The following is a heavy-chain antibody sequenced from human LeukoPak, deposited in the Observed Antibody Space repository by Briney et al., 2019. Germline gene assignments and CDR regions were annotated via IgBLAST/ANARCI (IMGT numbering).Heavy chain of an antibody. CDR1: GVPFSNYY. CDR3: TRAVAGHPD. D-gene: IGHD5-12*01. Sequence: SETLSLTCAVSGVPFSNYYWSWVRQSPRQGLEWIGEINHSGYTNYNPSLKSRVTMSIDTSKNQFSLRLTSVTAAATGVYYCTRAVAGHPDWGQGTLVTVSS. V-gene: IGHV4-34*01. J-gene: IGHJ4*02. CDR2: INHSGYT.